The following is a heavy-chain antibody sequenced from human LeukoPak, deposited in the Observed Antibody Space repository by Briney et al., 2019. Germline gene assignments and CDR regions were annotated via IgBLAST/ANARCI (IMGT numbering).Heavy chain of an antibody. CDR1: GYTFTGYY. D-gene: IGHD2-2*01. Sequence: ASVKVSCKASGYTFTGYYIHWVRQAPGQWLEWMGWINPNSGGTKYEQKFQGRVTMTRDTSITTAYMELTRLTSDDTAVYYCARDGSWGSTSYSDYWGQGTLVTVSS. V-gene: IGHV1-2*02. J-gene: IGHJ4*02. CDR3: ARDGSWGSTSYSDY. CDR2: INPNSGGT.